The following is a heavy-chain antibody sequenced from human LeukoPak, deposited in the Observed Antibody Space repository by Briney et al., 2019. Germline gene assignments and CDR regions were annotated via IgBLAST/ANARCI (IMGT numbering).Heavy chain of an antibody. CDR2: INPDGSNT. D-gene: IGHD1-7*01. J-gene: IGHJ4*02. CDR3: CIMGTGTPY. Sequence: GGSLRLSCAAAGFTFSSYSMHWVRQAPGTGLVWVSHINPDGSNTHYADSVKGRFTISRDNAKNTVFLQMNGLRAEDTAVYYCCIMGTGTPYWGQGTLVTVSS. CDR1: GFTFSSYS. V-gene: IGHV3-74*01.